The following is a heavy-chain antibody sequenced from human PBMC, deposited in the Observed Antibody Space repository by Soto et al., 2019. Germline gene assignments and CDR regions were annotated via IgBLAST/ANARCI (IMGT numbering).Heavy chain of an antibody. J-gene: IGHJ4*02. D-gene: IGHD6-19*01. CDR1: GFTFSSYS. V-gene: IGHV3-21*01. CDR3: ARDHDSSVAGTLRDKGYDY. CDR2: IGSSSSYI. Sequence: VGSLRLSCAASGFTFSSYSMNWVRQAPGKGLEWVSSIGSSSSYIYYAGSVKGRFTISRDNAKNSLYLQMNSLRAEDTAVYYCARDHDSSVAGTLRDKGYDYWGQGTLVTVSS.